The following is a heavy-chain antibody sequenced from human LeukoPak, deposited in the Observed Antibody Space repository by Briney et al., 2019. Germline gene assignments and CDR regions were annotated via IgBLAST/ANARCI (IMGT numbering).Heavy chain of an antibody. D-gene: IGHD5-24*01. CDR3: ATNLGPDGYNTAGPGYLDH. V-gene: IGHV5-51*01. CDR1: GYRFTNYW. J-gene: IGHJ4*02. Sequence: GESLKISCKGSGYRFTNYWIGWVRQMPGKGLEWMGIIYPGDSDTRYSPSFQGQVTISADKSISTAYLQWSSLKASDTAMYYCATNLGPDGYNTAGPGYLDHWGQGTLVTVSS. CDR2: IYPGDSDT.